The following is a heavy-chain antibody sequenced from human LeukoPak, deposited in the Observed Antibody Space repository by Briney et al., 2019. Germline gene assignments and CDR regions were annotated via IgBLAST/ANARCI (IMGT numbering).Heavy chain of an antibody. J-gene: IGHJ4*02. V-gene: IGHV1-24*01. CDR2: FDPEDGET. CDR3: AHTRYGDYSFGY. D-gene: IGHD4-17*01. CDR1: GYTLTELS. Sequence: GASVKVSCKVSGYTLTELSVHWVRQAPGKGLEWMGGFDPEDGETIYAQKFQGRVTMTEDTSTDTAYMKLSSLRSEDTAVYYCAHTRYGDYSFGYWGQGTLVTVSS.